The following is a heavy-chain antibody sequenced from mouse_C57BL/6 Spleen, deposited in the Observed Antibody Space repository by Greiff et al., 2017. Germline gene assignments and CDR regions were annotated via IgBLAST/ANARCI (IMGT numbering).Heavy chain of an antibody. CDR2: INYDGSST. D-gene: IGHD3-2*02. CDR1: GFTFSDYY. Sequence: EVHLVESEGGLVQPGSSMKLSCTASGFTFSDYYMAWVRQVPEKGLEWVANINYDGSSTYYLDSLKSRFIISRDNAKNILYLQMSSLKSEDTATYYCARESSQARAMDYWGQGTSVTVSS. CDR3: ARESSQARAMDY. J-gene: IGHJ4*01. V-gene: IGHV5-16*01.